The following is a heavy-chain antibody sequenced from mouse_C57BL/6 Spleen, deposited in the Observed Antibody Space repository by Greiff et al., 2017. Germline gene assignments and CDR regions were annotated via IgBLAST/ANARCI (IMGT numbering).Heavy chain of an antibody. CDR1: GYSITSGYY. CDR3: ARDRNSFYYFDD. D-gene: IGHD2-12*01. CDR2: ISYDGSN. J-gene: IGHJ2*01. Sequence: EVQLVESGPGLVKPSQSLSLTCSVTGYSITSGYYWNWIRQFPGNKLEWMGYISYDGSNNYNPSLKNRISITRDTSKNQFFLKLNSVTTEDTATYYCARDRNSFYYFDDWGQGTTLTVSS. V-gene: IGHV3-6*01.